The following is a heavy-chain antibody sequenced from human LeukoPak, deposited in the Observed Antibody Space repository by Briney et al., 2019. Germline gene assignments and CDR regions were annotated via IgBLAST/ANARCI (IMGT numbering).Heavy chain of an antibody. CDR1: GYTFTAYY. V-gene: IGHV1-2*02. J-gene: IGHJ2*01. D-gene: IGHD7-27*01. CDR2: ISPNSGGT. Sequence: ASVTVSCKASGYTFTAYYIHWVRQAPGQGLEWMGWISPNSGGTDYAQEFQGRVTMTRDTSINTAYVELSSLTSDDTAVYYCAIQPWGSGNNWYFDLWGRGTLVTVSS. CDR3: AIQPWGSGNNWYFDL.